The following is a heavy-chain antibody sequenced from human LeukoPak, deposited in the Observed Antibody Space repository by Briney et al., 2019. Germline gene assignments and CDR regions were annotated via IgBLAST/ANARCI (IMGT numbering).Heavy chain of an antibody. V-gene: IGHV3-74*01. CDR2: IHSHWTSP. Sequence: GGSLRVSCAASGNYWIHWVRQVQGHGLFCFSHIHSHWTSPTSAASLTPRFTISKANAKNTVYLQINSLTAEDTAVYYCLSFYETYWGRGTLVTVSS. CDR1: GNYW. D-gene: IGHD2/OR15-2a*01. J-gene: IGHJ4*02. CDR3: LSFYETY.